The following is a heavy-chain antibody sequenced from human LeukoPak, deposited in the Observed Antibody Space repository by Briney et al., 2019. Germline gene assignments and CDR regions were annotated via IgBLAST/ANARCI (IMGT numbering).Heavy chain of an antibody. Sequence: PGGSLRLSCAASGFTFSSYEMNWVRQAPGKGLEWVSYISGSGSTIYYADSVKGRFTISRDNAKNSLYLQMNSLRAEDTAVYYCARLNSVGYGMDVWGQGTTVTVPS. V-gene: IGHV3-48*03. CDR3: ARLNSVGYGMDV. J-gene: IGHJ6*02. CDR1: GFTFSSYE. D-gene: IGHD4-23*01. CDR2: ISGSGSTI.